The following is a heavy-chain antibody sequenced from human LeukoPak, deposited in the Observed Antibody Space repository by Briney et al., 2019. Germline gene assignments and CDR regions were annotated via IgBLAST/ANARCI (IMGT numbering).Heavy chain of an antibody. Sequence: GGSLRLSCAASGFTFSSYGMHWVRQAPGKGLEWVAVISYDGSNKYYADSVKGRFTISRDNSKNTLYLQMNSLRAEDTAVYYCAKDTAGNFDYWGQGTLFTVSS. CDR2: ISYDGSNK. CDR1: GFTFSSYG. J-gene: IGHJ4*02. V-gene: IGHV3-30*18. CDR3: AKDTAGNFDY. D-gene: IGHD6-13*01.